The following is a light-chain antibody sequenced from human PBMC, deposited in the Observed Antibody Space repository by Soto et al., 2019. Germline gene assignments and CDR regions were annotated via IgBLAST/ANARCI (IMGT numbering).Light chain of an antibody. J-gene: IGLJ2*01. CDR2: EVS. V-gene: IGLV2-14*01. Sequence: QSALTQPASVSGSPGQSITISCTGTSSDVGGYNYVSWYQQHPGKAPKLMIYEVSNRPSGVSNRFSGSKSGNTASLTISGLQAEDEADYYCSSYTISSTLYLVFGGGTKLTVL. CDR3: SSYTISSTLYLV. CDR1: SSDVGGYNY.